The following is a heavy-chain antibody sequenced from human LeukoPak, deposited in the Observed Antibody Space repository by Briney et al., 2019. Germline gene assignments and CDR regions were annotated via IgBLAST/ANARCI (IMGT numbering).Heavy chain of an antibody. CDR3: ARAKSTSWFDP. D-gene: IGHD2-2*01. CDR2: IYYSGST. J-gene: IGHJ5*02. V-gene: IGHV4-31*03. CDR1: GGSISSGGYY. Sequence: SEILSLTCTVSGGSISSGGYYWSWIRQHPGKGLEWIGYIYYSGSTYYNPSLKSRVTISVDTSKNQFSLKLSSVTAADTAVYYCARAKSTSWFDPWGQGTLVTVSS.